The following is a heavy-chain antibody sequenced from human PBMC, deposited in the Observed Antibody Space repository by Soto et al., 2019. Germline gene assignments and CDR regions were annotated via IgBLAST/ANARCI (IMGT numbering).Heavy chain of an antibody. V-gene: IGHV1-69*14. D-gene: IGHD3-10*01. CDR3: ASPTMDYYYYYGMDV. Sequence: QVQLVQSGAEVKKPGSSVKVSCKASGGTFSSYAISWVRQAPGQGLEWMGGIIPIFGTANYAQKFQGRVTITSDKSTSTAYMELSSLRSDDTAVYYCASPTMDYYYYYGMDVWGQGTTVTVSS. J-gene: IGHJ6*02. CDR2: IIPIFGTA. CDR1: GGTFSSYA.